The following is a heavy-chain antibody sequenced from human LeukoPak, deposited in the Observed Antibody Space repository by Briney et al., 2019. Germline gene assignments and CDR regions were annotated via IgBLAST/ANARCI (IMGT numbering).Heavy chain of an antibody. CDR2: IYYSGST. CDR3: ASSGDSSGYYYYFDY. J-gene: IGHJ4*02. CDR1: GGSISSSSYY. D-gene: IGHD3-22*01. Sequence: PSETLSLTCTVSGGSISSSSYYWGWIRQPPGKGLEWIGSIYYSGSTYYNPSLKSRVTISVDTSKNQFSLKLSSVTAADTAVYYCASSGDSSGYYYYFDYWGQGTLVTVSS. V-gene: IGHV4-39*01.